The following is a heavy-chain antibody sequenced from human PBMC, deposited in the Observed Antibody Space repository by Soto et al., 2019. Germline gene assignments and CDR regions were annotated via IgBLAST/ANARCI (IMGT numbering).Heavy chain of an antibody. V-gene: IGHV1-2*02. CDR1: IYICTAYF. Sequence: QVQLVQSGAEVKKPGASVKVSCKAPIYICTAYFIHWVRQAPGQGLEWMGWINPNNGATHYGLSFQGRVTMTRDTSISTAYMELSSLRSDDTAVYYCASHDPGARFDPWGQGTLVIVS. D-gene: IGHD1-1*01. CDR3: ASHDPGARFDP. J-gene: IGHJ5*02. CDR2: INPNNGAT.